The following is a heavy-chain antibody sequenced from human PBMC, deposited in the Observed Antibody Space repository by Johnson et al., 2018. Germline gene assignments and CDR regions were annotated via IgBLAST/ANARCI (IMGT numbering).Heavy chain of an antibody. CDR3: AKDESSGWYSYYYYGRDV. CDR1: GFTFSSHG. D-gene: IGHD6-19*01. V-gene: IGHV3-30*18. J-gene: IGHJ6*02. CDR2: LSYDGSNK. Sequence: QVQLVESGGGVVQPGRSLRLSCAASGFTFSSHGMHWVRQAPGKGLEWVAVLSYDGSNKYYADSVKGRFTISRDNSKNTLYLQMNSLRAEDRAVYYCAKDESSGWYSYYYYGRDVWGQGTTVTVSS.